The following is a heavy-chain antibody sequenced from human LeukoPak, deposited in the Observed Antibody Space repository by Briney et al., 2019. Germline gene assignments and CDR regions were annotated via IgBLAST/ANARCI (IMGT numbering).Heavy chain of an antibody. V-gene: IGHV3-48*01. CDR2: ISSSSSTI. Sequence: PGGSLRLSCAASGFTFSSYSMNWVRQAPGKGLEWVSYISSSSSTIYYADSVKGRFTTSRDNAKNSLYLQMNSLRAEDTAVYYCARGPQSFSSSSSLVIYYMDVWGKGTTVTVSS. CDR1: GFTFSSYS. J-gene: IGHJ6*03. D-gene: IGHD6-6*01. CDR3: ARGPQSFSSSSSLVIYYMDV.